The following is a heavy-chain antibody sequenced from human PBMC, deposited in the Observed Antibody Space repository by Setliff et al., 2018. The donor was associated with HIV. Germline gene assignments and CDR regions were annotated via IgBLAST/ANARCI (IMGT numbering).Heavy chain of an antibody. CDR2: IKQDGSEK. CDR1: GFTFSTYW. J-gene: IGHJ4*02. V-gene: IGHV3-7*05. Sequence: GGSLRLSCAASGFTFSTYWMSWVRQAPGKGLEWVANIKQDGSEKNYMGSVKGRFTISRDNAKNSLYLQMNSLRVEDTAVYYCATDCAVVGGTGSLDSWGQGTLVTVSS. CDR3: ATDCAVVGGTGSLDS. D-gene: IGHD1-26*01.